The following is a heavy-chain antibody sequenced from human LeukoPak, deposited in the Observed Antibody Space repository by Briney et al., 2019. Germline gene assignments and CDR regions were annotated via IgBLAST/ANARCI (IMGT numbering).Heavy chain of an antibody. CDR3: ATVAGATSD. V-gene: IGHV3-23*01. CDR2: ISGSGGST. Sequence: GRSLRLSCAASGFTSSSYSMTWVRQAPGKGLEWVSAISGSGGSTYYADSVKGRFTISRDNSKNTLYLQMNSLRAEDTAVYYCATVAGATSDWGQGTLVTVSS. J-gene: IGHJ4*02. D-gene: IGHD1-26*01. CDR1: GFTSSSYS.